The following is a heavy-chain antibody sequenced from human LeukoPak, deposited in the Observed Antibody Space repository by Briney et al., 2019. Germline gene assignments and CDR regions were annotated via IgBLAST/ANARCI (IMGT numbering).Heavy chain of an antibody. CDR2: INSDGSST. V-gene: IGHV3-74*01. J-gene: IGHJ4*02. D-gene: IGHD3-10*01. CDR1: GFTFSSYW. CDR3: ARAEVGVLADY. Sequence: GGSLRLSCEASGFTFSSYWMHWVRQAPGKGLVWVSRINSDGSSTNYADSVKGRFTISRDNAKSTLYLQMNSLRAEDSAVYYCARAEVGVLADYWGQGTLVTVSS.